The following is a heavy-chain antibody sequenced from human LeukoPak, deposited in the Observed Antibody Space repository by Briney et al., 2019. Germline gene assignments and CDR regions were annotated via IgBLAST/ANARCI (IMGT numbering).Heavy chain of an antibody. CDR2: INHSGST. D-gene: IGHD2-15*01. J-gene: IGHJ5*02. Sequence: SQTLSLTCAVYGGSFSGYYWSWIRQPPGKGLEWIGEINHSGSTNYNPSLKSRVTISVDTSKNQFSLKLSSVTAADTAVYYCARGLQSSGGGCSNWFDPWGQGTLVTVSS. CDR3: ARGLQSSGGGCSNWFDP. CDR1: GGSFSGYY. V-gene: IGHV4-34*01.